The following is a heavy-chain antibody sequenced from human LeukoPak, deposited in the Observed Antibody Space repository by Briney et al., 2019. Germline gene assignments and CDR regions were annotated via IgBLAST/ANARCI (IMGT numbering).Heavy chain of an antibody. CDR2: IIPMMGIA. CDR3: ASRSHKTIVGADTREVGDY. CDR1: GGTLRRHT. D-gene: IGHD6-19*01. Sequence: SVTVSCKASGGTLRRHTITWVRQAPGQGLEWMGRIIPMMGIANYAQKFQGRVTITADTSTDTAYMDLISLRSEDTAVYYCASRSHKTIVGADTREVGDYWGQGTLVTVSS. V-gene: IGHV1-69*02. J-gene: IGHJ4*02.